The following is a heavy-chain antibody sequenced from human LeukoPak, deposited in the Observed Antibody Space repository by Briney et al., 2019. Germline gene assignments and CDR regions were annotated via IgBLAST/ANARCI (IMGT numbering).Heavy chain of an antibody. Sequence: PSETLSLTCTVSGGSISSGGYYWSWIRQHPGKGLEWIGYIYYSGTTYYNPSLKSRVTISVDTSKNQFSLKLSSVTAADTALYYCAKKDDYGDWRGIDSWGQGTLVTVSS. CDR3: AKKDDYGDWRGIDS. V-gene: IGHV4-31*03. CDR1: GGSISSGGYY. CDR2: IYYSGTT. D-gene: IGHD4-17*01. J-gene: IGHJ4*02.